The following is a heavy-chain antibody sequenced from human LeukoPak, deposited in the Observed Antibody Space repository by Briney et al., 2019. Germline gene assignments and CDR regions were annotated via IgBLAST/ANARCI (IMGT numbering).Heavy chain of an antibody. V-gene: IGHV3-15*01. CDR2: IKSKTDGGTT. Sequence: PGGSLRLSCAASGFTFSNAWMSWVRQAPGKGLEWVGRIKSKTDGGTTDYAAPVKGRFTISRDDSKNTLYLQMNSLKTEDTAVYYCTTRTTVTTGLVDYWGQGTLVTVSS. CDR1: GFTFSNAW. D-gene: IGHD4-17*01. J-gene: IGHJ4*02. CDR3: TTRTTVTTGLVDY.